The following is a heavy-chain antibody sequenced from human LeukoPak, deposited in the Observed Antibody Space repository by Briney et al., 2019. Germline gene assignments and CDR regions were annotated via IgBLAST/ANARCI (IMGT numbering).Heavy chain of an antibody. D-gene: IGHD4-17*01. CDR2: INPSGGST. Sequence: GASVKVSCKASGYTFTSYYMHWVRQAPGQGLEWMGIINPSGGSTSYAQKFQGRVTMTRDMSTSTVYMELSSLRSEDTAVYYCARATVTTAPIDSWGQGTLVTVSS. CDR3: ARATVTTAPIDS. J-gene: IGHJ4*02. CDR1: GYTFTSYY. V-gene: IGHV1-46*01.